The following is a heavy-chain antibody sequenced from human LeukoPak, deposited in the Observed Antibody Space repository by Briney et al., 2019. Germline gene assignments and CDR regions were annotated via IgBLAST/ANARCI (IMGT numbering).Heavy chain of an antibody. CDR2: ISTSSCYI. CDR3: ARAHEVGDY. Sequence: SGGSLRLSCAASGFTLSSYSMNWVRQAPGKGLEWVSSISTSSCYIYYADSVRGRFTISRDNAKNSLYLQMNNLRAEDTAVYYCARAHEVGDYWGQGTLVTVSS. J-gene: IGHJ4*02. CDR1: GFTLSSYS. V-gene: IGHV3-21*01. D-gene: IGHD1-26*01.